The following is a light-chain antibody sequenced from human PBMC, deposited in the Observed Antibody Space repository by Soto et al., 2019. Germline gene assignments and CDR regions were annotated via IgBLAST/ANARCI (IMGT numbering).Light chain of an antibody. CDR1: QSIGKN. V-gene: IGKV3D-15*01. CDR2: GAF. Sequence: DIVLTQSPGTLSLSPGDGATLSCRASQSIGKNLAWYQQKPGQAPRLLIYGAFIRATGIPDRLSGSGSGTEFTLTITSLQSEDFAVYYCQKYNNWPLTCGGGTKVDIK. CDR3: QKYNNWPLT. J-gene: IGKJ4*01.